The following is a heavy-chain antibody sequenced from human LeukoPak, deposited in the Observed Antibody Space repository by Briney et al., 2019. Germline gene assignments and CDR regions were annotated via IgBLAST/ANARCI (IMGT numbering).Heavy chain of an antibody. CDR3: ASLWSSSSPDAFDI. D-gene: IGHD6-13*01. V-gene: IGHV4-59*12. Sequence: SETLSLTCTVSGGSISSYYWSWIRQPPGKGLEWIGYIYYSGSTNYNPSLKSRVTISVDTSKNQFSLKLSSVTAADTAVYYCASLWSSSSPDAFDIWGQGTMVTVSS. CDR1: GGSISSYY. CDR2: IYYSGST. J-gene: IGHJ3*02.